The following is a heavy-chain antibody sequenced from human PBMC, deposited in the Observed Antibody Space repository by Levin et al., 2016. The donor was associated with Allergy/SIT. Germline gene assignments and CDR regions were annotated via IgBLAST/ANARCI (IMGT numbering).Heavy chain of an antibody. D-gene: IGHD3-10*01. J-gene: IGHJ4*02. CDR1: GYTFTGYY. CDR2: INPNSGGT. CDR3: ARVPGVRGVTPPFDY. V-gene: IGHV1-2*02. Sequence: ASVKVSCKASGYTFTGYYMHWVRQAPGQGLEWMGWINPNSGGTNYAQKFQGRVTMTRDTSISTAYMELSRLRSDDTAVYYCARVPGVRGVTPPFDYWGQGTLVTVSS.